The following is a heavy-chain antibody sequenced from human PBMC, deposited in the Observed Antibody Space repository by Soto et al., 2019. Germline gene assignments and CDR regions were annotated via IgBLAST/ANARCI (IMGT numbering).Heavy chain of an antibody. J-gene: IGHJ6*02. V-gene: IGHV4-59*01. D-gene: IGHD1-26*01. CDR3: ARDKVGTCCFGMDV. Sequence: SETLSLTCTVSGGSINLYYWSWIRQSPGKGLEWIGYVYYNGSTTYNPSLKSRVTISLDTSKNQFSLRLSSVTAADTGVYYCARDKVGTCCFGMDVWGQGTTVTVSS. CDR1: GGSINLYY. CDR2: VYYNGST.